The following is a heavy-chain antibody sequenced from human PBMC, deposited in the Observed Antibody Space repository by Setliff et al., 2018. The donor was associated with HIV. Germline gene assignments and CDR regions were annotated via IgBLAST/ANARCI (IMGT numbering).Heavy chain of an antibody. CDR2: IYYSGST. Sequence: PSETLSLTCTLSGGSISSHYWSWLRQPPGKGLEWIGSIYYSGSTNYNPSLKSRVTISVDTSKNQFSLKLSSVTAADTAVYYCARVHWNDRDYWGQGTLVTVSS. D-gene: IGHD1-1*01. J-gene: IGHJ4*02. CDR1: GGSISSHY. CDR3: ARVHWNDRDY. V-gene: IGHV4-59*11.